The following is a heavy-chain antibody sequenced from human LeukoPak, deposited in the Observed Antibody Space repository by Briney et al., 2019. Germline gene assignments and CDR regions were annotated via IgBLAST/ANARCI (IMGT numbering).Heavy chain of an antibody. J-gene: IGHJ1*01. CDR1: GFTVSSNY. D-gene: IGHD4-17*01. CDR2: IYSGGST. Sequence: GGSLRLSCAASGFTVSSNYMSWVRQAPGKGLEWVSVIYSGGSTYYADSVKGRFTISRDNSKNTLYLQMNSLRAEDTAVYYCAKLTPLTTVTNYFFQHWGQGTLVTVSS. CDR3: AKLTPLTTVTNYFFQH. V-gene: IGHV3-66*04.